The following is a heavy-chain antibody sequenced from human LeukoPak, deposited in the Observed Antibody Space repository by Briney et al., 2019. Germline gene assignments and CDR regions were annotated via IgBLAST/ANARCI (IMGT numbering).Heavy chain of an antibody. Sequence: PSETLSLTCTVSGGSISSYYWGWIRQPAGKGLEWIGRIYTSGSTNYNASLKSRVSMSVDTSKNQFSLKLSSVTAADTAVFYCARENSGSYREFDYWGQGTLVTVSS. V-gene: IGHV4-4*07. CDR3: ARENSGSYREFDY. J-gene: IGHJ4*02. CDR1: GGSISSYY. CDR2: IYTSGST. D-gene: IGHD1-26*01.